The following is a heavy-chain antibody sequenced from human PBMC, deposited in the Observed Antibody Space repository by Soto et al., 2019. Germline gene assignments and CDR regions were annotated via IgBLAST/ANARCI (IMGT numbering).Heavy chain of an antibody. D-gene: IGHD3-3*01. V-gene: IGHV3-23*01. CDR3: AKDRGGGIPIFGVVIVPSDY. CDR2: ISSSGGTT. J-gene: IGHJ4*02. CDR1: GFTFGSYA. Sequence: VQLLESGGGLLQPGGSLRLSCAASGFTFGSYALSWVRQAPGKGLEWVSSISSSGGTTYYADSVKGRFTISRDNSKTTLYLQMNSLRAEDTAIYYCAKDRGGGIPIFGVVIVPSDYWGQGTLVTVSS.